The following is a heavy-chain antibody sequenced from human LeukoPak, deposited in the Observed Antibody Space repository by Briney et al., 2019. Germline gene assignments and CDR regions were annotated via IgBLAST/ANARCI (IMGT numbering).Heavy chain of an antibody. CDR1: GGSISSSNW. CDR3: ARGSMVRGVIKPESWFDP. CDR2: IYHSGST. Sequence: SETLSLTCAVSGGSISSSNWWSWVRQPPGKGLEWIGEIYHSGSTNYNPSLKSRVTISVDKSKNQFSLKLSSVTAADTAVYYCARGSMVRGVIKPESWFDPWGQGTLVTVSS. V-gene: IGHV4-4*02. D-gene: IGHD3-10*01. J-gene: IGHJ5*02.